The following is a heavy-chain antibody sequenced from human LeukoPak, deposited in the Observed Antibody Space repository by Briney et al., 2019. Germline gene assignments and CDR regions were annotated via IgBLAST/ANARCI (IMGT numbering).Heavy chain of an antibody. CDR1: GFTFINYY. D-gene: IGHD4/OR15-4a*01. CDR3: ARDLDYGEKSEDY. J-gene: IGHJ4*02. V-gene: IGHV1-46*01. Sequence: RASVKVSCKTSGFTFINYYMHWVRQAPGQGLEWLGIINLSGGSTHYPQKFQDRVTMTRDTPTSTVYMELSSLRSEDTAVYYCARDLDYGEKSEDYWGQGTLVTVSS. CDR2: INLSGGST.